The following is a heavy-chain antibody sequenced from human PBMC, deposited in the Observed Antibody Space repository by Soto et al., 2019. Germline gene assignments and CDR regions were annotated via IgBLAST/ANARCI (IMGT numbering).Heavy chain of an antibody. CDR3: AKASIAAAGTGGDYAVN. CDR2: ISYDGSNK. Sequence: GGSLRLSCAASGFTFSSYGMHWVRQAPGKGLEWVAVISYDGSNKYYADSVKGRFTISRDNSKNTLYLQMNSLRAEDTAVYYCAKASIAAAGTGGDYAVNWGQGTLVT. J-gene: IGHJ4*02. D-gene: IGHD6-13*01. V-gene: IGHV3-30*18. CDR1: GFTFSSYG.